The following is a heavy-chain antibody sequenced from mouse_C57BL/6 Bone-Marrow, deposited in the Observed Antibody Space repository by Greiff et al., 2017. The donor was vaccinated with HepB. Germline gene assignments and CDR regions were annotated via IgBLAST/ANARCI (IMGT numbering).Heavy chain of an antibody. CDR3: AREESTMVTTYYCGY. CDR1: GYTFTSYG. J-gene: IGHJ2*01. Sequence: QVQLQQSGAELARPGASVKLSCKASGYTFTSYGISWVKQRTGQGLEWIGEIYPRSGNTYYNEKFKGKATLTADKSSSTAYMELRSLTSEDSAVYFCAREESTMVTTYYCGYWGQGTTLTVSS. D-gene: IGHD2-2*01. CDR2: IYPRSGNT. V-gene: IGHV1-81*01.